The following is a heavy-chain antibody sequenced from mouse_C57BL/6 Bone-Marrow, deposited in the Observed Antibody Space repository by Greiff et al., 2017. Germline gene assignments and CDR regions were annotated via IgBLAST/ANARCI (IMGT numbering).Heavy chain of an antibody. CDR1: GYTFTSYG. CDR2: IYPRSGNT. CDR3: ARGTYYYGSSYWFAY. D-gene: IGHD1-1*01. J-gene: IGHJ3*01. V-gene: IGHV1-81*01. Sequence: QVQLQQSGAELARPGASVKLSCKASGYTFTSYGISWVKQRTGQGLEWIGEIYPRSGNTYYNEKFKGKATLTADKSSSTAYMELRSLTSEDSAVYFCARGTYYYGSSYWFAYWGQGTLVTVSA.